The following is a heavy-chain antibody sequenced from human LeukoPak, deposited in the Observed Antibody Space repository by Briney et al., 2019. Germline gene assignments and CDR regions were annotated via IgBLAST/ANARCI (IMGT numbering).Heavy chain of an antibody. V-gene: IGHV3-23*01. CDR1: GFTFSSYG. Sequence: PGGSLRLSCAASGFTFSSYGMSWVRQAPGKGLEWVSAISGSGGSTYYADSVKGRFTISRDNSKNTLYLQMNSLRAEDTAVYYCARAPYSSGWYSYWGQGTLVTVSS. D-gene: IGHD6-19*01. CDR3: ARAPYSSGWYSY. CDR2: ISGSGGST. J-gene: IGHJ4*02.